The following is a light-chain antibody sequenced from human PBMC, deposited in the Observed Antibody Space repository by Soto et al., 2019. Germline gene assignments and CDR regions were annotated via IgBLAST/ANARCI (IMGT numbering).Light chain of an antibody. CDR3: QQHFNGPIT. CDR1: QSVSSY. J-gene: IGKJ5*01. V-gene: IGKV3-11*01. CDR2: DAS. Sequence: EIVLTQSPAILSLSPGERATLSCRASQSVSSYLAWYQQKPGQAPRLLIYDASNRATGIPARFSGSGSGAEFTLTISSLQSEDFAVYYCQQHFNGPITFGQGTRLEIK.